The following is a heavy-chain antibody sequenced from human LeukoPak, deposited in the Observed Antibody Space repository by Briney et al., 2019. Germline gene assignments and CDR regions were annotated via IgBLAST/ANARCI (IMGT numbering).Heavy chain of an antibody. V-gene: IGHV3-49*03. D-gene: IGHD4-23*01. Sequence: PGGSLRLSCTASGFTLGDYAMIWFRQAPGKGLEWVGFIRSKAYGGTTEYAASVKGRFTISRDDSKSIAYLQMNSLKTEDTAVYYCTRVYGGNSRDYWGQGTLVTVSS. CDR3: TRVYGGNSRDY. CDR1: GFTLGDYA. J-gene: IGHJ4*02. CDR2: IRSKAYGGTT.